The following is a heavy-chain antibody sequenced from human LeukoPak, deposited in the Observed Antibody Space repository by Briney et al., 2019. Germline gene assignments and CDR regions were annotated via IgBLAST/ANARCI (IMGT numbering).Heavy chain of an antibody. D-gene: IGHD3-10*01. V-gene: IGHV3-23*01. J-gene: IGHJ6*03. CDR3: AKVMKGSERLTMVRGVIIKTAGLYYMDV. Sequence: PGGSLRLSCAASGFTLSSYAMSWVAQPPGKGLEGVSSISASGGSTNYADSVKGRFTISRDNSKNTVYLQMNSLRAEDTAVYYCAKVMKGSERLTMVRGVIIKTAGLYYMDVWGKGTTVTVSS. CDR2: ISASGGST. CDR1: GFTLSSYA.